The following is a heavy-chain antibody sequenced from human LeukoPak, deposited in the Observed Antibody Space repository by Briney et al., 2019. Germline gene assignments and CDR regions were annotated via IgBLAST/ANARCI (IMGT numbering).Heavy chain of an antibody. CDR1: GFTFSSYA. CDR2: ISRTGNSI. D-gene: IGHD6-13*01. Sequence: GGSLRLSCAVSGFTFSSYAMNWVRLAPGKGLEWISYISRTGNSIYYADSVKGRFTVSRDSAKNSLYLQMNSLRAEDTAVYYCARGPYSSNWYVDYWGQGTLVTVAS. CDR3: ARGPYSSNWYVDY. J-gene: IGHJ4*02. V-gene: IGHV3-48*03.